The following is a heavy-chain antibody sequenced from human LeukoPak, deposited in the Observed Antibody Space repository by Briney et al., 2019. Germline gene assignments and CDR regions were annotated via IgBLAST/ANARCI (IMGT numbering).Heavy chain of an antibody. Sequence: SETLPLTCTVSGGSISSYYWSWIRQPAGKGLEWIGRIYTSGSTNYNPSLKSRVTMSVDTSKNQFSLKLSSVTAADTAVYYCARDDHYYDSSGYRWNWFDPWGQGTLVTVSS. D-gene: IGHD3-22*01. CDR2: IYTSGST. CDR3: ARDDHYYDSSGYRWNWFDP. V-gene: IGHV4-4*07. J-gene: IGHJ5*02. CDR1: GGSISSYY.